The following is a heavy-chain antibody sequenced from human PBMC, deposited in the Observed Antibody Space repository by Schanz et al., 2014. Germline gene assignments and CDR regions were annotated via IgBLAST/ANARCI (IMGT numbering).Heavy chain of an antibody. CDR3: AKAEYDSLTDSYSRLDP. CDR2: ISVYNHNK. D-gene: IGHD3-9*01. CDR1: GYIFINSG. Sequence: GPEVKKPGATVKVSCKASGYIFINSGISWVRQAPGQGLEWMGWISVYNHNKEYDQKFQGRVTMTTDTSTSTAYMALTDLRSDDTAVYYCAKAEYDSLTDSYSRLDPWGQGTLVTVSS. V-gene: IGHV1-18*01. J-gene: IGHJ5*02.